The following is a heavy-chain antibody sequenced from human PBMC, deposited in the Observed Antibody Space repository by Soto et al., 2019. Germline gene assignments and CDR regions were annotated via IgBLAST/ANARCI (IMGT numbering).Heavy chain of an antibody. CDR3: ARGARVAAAGTGWTTDY. D-gene: IGHD6-13*01. Sequence: QVQLVQSGAEVKKPGSSVKVSCKASGGTFSSYAISWVRQAPGQGLEWMGGIIPIFGTANYAQKFQGRVTITADESTSTAYMGLSSLRSEDTAVYYCARGARVAAAGTGWTTDYWGQGTLVTVSS. J-gene: IGHJ4*02. V-gene: IGHV1-69*01. CDR2: IIPIFGTA. CDR1: GGTFSSYA.